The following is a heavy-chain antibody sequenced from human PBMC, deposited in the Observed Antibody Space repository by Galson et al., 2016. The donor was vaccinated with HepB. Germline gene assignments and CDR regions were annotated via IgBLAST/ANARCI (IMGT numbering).Heavy chain of an antibody. CDR3: ARHVQYSGYAVRY. V-gene: IGHV4-39*01. CDR1: GGSISSSSSS. CDR2: IYYSGST. D-gene: IGHD5-12*01. J-gene: IGHJ4*02. Sequence: SETLSLTCTVSGGSISSSSSSWGWLRQPPGKGLEWIGRIYYSGSTYYNPSLKSRVTISVDPSKNQFSLKLSSVTAADTAVYYCARHVQYSGYAVRYWGQGTLVTVSS.